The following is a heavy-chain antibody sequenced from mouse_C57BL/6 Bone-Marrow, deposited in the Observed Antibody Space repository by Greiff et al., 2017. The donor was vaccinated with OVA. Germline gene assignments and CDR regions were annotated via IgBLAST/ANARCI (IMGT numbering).Heavy chain of an antibody. CDR2: ISSGGDYI. Sequence: EVMLVESGEGLVKPGGSLKLSCAASGFTFSSYAMSWVRQTPEKRLEWVAYISSGGDYIYYADTVRGRFTIARDNARNTLYMQMSSLKAEDTAMYYCTRGGLRLPLDYWGQGTTLTVSS. CDR1: GFTFSSYA. D-gene: IGHD3-2*02. J-gene: IGHJ2*01. V-gene: IGHV5-9-1*02. CDR3: TRGGLRLPLDY.